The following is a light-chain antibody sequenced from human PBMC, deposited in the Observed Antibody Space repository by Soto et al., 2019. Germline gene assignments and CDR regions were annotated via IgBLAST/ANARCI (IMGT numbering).Light chain of an antibody. J-gene: IGKJ3*01. CDR3: QQFGSSPGFT. Sequence: EIVLTQSPGTLSLSPGERATLSCRASQSINSRYLAWYQQKPGQAPRLLIYGASSRATGSPDRFSGSGSGTDFTLTISRLEPEDFVVYYCQQFGSSPGFTFGPGTKVDIK. CDR1: QSINSRY. CDR2: GAS. V-gene: IGKV3-20*01.